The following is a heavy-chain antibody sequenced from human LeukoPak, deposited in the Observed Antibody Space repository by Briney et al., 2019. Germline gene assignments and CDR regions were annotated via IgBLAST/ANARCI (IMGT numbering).Heavy chain of an antibody. Sequence: GGSLRLSCAASGFTFSSYAMHWVRQAPGKGLEWVAVISYDGSNKYYADSVKGRFTISRDNSKNTLYLQMNSLRAEDTAVYYCARGYIAARSTTDAWGQGTLVTVSS. D-gene: IGHD6-13*01. CDR3: ARGYIAARSTTDA. J-gene: IGHJ5*02. V-gene: IGHV3-30*04. CDR2: ISYDGSNK. CDR1: GFTFSSYA.